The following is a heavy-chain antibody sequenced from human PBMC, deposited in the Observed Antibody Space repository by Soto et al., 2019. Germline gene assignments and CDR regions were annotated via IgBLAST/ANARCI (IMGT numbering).Heavy chain of an antibody. J-gene: IGHJ3*02. CDR1: GDSISSGGYY. V-gene: IGHV4-31*03. D-gene: IGHD3-3*01. CDR3: ASYWNDCWSGYGPVGHAFEI. Sequence: TLSLTCTVSGDSISSGGYYWSWIRQHPGKGLEWIGYIYYSGSTYYNPSLKSRVIISVDTSKNQFSLKLSSLRSEDTAVYSCASYWNDCWSGYGPVGHAFEIWGKGTMVTV. CDR2: IYYSGST.